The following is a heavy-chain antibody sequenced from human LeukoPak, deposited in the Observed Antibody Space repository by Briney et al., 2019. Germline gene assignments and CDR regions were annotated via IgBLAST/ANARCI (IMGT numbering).Heavy chain of an antibody. Sequence: GGSLRLSCAASGFTFSSYAMSWVRQAPGRGLEWVSAIRDSGSSTHYADSVKGRFTTSRDNSKDTLFLQMNSLRAEDTAIYYCAKYGPQDSGSSHFDYWGQGALVTVSS. CDR3: AKYGPQDSGSSHFDY. D-gene: IGHD1-26*01. J-gene: IGHJ4*02. CDR2: IRDSGSST. CDR1: GFTFSSYA. V-gene: IGHV3-23*01.